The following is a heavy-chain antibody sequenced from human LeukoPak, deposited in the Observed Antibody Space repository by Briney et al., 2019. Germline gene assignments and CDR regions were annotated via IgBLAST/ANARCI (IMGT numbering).Heavy chain of an antibody. CDR2: INDRGST. CDR1: GDSVRNYY. CDR3: VRDSRYGSGWFEDGLDF. Sequence: PSEILSLTCIVSGDSVRNYYWSWIRQPPGQGLEWLGHINDRGSTNYNPSLRGRVTISIDTSKNQFSLKVNSVTAADTAVYYCVRDSRYGSGWFEDGLDFWGQGTTVTVSS. D-gene: IGHD6-13*01. V-gene: IGHV4-59*02. J-gene: IGHJ6*02.